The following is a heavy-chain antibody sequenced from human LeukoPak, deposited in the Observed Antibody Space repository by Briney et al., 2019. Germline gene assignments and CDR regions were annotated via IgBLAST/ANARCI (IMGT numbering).Heavy chain of an antibody. CDR1: GFTFSGYY. V-gene: IGHV3-11*04. CDR2: ISNGGSSL. CDR3: ARVRVAGFSDFDY. J-gene: IGHJ4*02. D-gene: IGHD6-19*01. Sequence: GGSLRLSCAASGFTFSGYYMSWIRQAPGKGLEWVSYISNGGSSLYYADSVKGRFTISRDNAKNSLFLQVNSLRAEDTALYYCARVRVAGFSDFDYWGQGTLVTVSS.